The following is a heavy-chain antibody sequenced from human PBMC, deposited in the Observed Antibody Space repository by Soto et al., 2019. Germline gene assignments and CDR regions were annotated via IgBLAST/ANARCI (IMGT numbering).Heavy chain of an antibody. CDR2: IRSKAYGGTT. CDR3: AKEGVIPGPGGDFDY. CDR1: GFTFGDYA. D-gene: IGHD2-2*01. J-gene: IGHJ4*02. V-gene: IGHV3-49*03. Sequence: GGSLRLSCTASGFTFGDYAMSWFRQAPGKGLEWVGFIRSKAYGGTTEYAASVKGRFTISRDDSKSIAYLQMNSLRAEDTAVYYCAKEGVIPGPGGDFDYWGQGTLVTVSS.